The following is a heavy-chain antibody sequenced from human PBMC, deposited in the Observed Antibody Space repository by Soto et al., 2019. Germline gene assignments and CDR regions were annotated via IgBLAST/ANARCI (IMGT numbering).Heavy chain of an antibody. CDR3: ARLSDYYDSSGYRDAFDI. CDR1: GGTFSSYA. V-gene: IGHV1-69*13. D-gene: IGHD3-22*01. Sequence: SVKVSCKASGGTFSSYAISWVRQAPGQGLEWMGGIIPIFGTANYARKFQGRVTITADESTSTAYMELSSLRSEDTAVYYCARLSDYYDSSGYRDAFDIWGQGTMVTVSS. CDR2: IIPIFGTA. J-gene: IGHJ3*02.